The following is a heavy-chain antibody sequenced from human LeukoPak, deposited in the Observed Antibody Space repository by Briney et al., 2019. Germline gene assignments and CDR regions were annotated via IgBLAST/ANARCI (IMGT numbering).Heavy chain of an antibody. Sequence: ASVKVSCTASGYTFISYAMHWVRQAPGQRLEWMGWINAGNGNTKYSQKFQGRVTITRDTSASTVYMELSSLRSEDTAVYYCARHRPRHGDTADYWGQGTQVTVSS. CDR1: GYTFISYA. CDR2: INAGNGNT. D-gene: IGHD5-18*01. CDR3: ARHRPRHGDTADY. V-gene: IGHV1-3*01. J-gene: IGHJ4*02.